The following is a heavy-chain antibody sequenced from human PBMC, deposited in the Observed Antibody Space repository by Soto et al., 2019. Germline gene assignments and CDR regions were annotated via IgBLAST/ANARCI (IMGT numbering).Heavy chain of an antibody. Sequence: PGGSLRLSCEASGFTFNTYGMHWVRQAPGKGLEWVAVISYDGSIKYFADSVKGRFTISRDNSKNTMYLQMNSLRAEDMAVYYCANGNSGLGDYMDVWGKGTTVTVSS. CDR1: GFTFNTYG. V-gene: IGHV3-30*18. J-gene: IGHJ6*03. D-gene: IGHD3-16*01. CDR3: ANGNSGLGDYMDV. CDR2: ISYDGSIK.